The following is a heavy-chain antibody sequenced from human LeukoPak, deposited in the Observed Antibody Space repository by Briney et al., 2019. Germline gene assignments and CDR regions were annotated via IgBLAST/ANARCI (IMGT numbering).Heavy chain of an antibody. Sequence: SETLSLTCTVSGGSISSYYWSWIRQPPGKGLEWIGYIFYSGNTNYNPSLKSRVTISVDTSKNQFSLKLSSETAADTAVYYCARRDSSTKTFDYWGQGTLVTVSS. CDR3: ARRDSSTKTFDY. V-gene: IGHV4-59*01. D-gene: IGHD3-22*01. CDR1: GGSISSYY. CDR2: IFYSGNT. J-gene: IGHJ4*02.